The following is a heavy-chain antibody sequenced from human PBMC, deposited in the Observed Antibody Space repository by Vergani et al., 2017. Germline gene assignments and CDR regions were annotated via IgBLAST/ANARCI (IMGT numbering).Heavy chain of an antibody. CDR3: ATGSXLLWFGESRVWFDP. D-gene: IGHD3-10*01. CDR1: GYTLTELS. CDR2: FDPEDGET. Sequence: QVQLVQSGAEVKKPGASVKVSCKVSGYTLTELSMHWVRQAPGKGLEWMGGFDPEDGETIYAQKFQGRVTMTEDTSTDTAYMELSSLRSEDTAVYYCATGSXLLWFGESRVWFDPWGQGTLVTVSS. J-gene: IGHJ5*02. V-gene: IGHV1-24*01.